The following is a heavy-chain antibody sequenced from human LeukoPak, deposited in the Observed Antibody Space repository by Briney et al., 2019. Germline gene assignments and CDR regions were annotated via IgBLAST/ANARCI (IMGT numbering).Heavy chain of an antibody. V-gene: IGHV3-30-3*02. D-gene: IGHD5-12*01. CDR3: AKSTRGYGLLSRNWFDP. J-gene: IGHJ5*02. CDR1: GFTFSSYA. CDR2: ISYDGSNK. Sequence: GGSLRLSCAASGFTFSSYAMHWVRQAPGKGLEWVAVISYDGSNKYYADSVKGRFTISRDNSKNTLYLQMNSLRAEDTAVYYCAKSTRGYGLLSRNWFDPWGQGTLVTVSS.